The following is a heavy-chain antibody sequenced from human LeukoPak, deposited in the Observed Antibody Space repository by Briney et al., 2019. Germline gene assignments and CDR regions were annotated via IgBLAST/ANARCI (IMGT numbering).Heavy chain of an antibody. CDR2: ISISSSTI. CDR3: AELGITMIGGV. CDR1: GFTFSSYE. D-gene: IGHD3-10*02. V-gene: IGHV3-48*03. Sequence: GGSLRLSCAASGFTFSSYEMNWVRQAPGKGLEWVSYISISSSTIYYADSVKGRFTISRDNAKNSLYLQMNSLRAEDTAVYYCAELGITMIGGVWGKASTVTISS. J-gene: IGHJ6*01.